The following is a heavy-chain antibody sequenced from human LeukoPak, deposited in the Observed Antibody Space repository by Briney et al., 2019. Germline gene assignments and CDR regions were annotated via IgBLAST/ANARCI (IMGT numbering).Heavy chain of an antibody. Sequence: GGSLRLSCAASGFTFSSYDMHWVRHATGKGLEWVSAIGTAGDTYYPGSVKGRFTISRENAKNSLYLQMNSLRAEDTAVYYCAREGRSSGSDAFDIWGQGTMVTVSS. D-gene: IGHD6-19*01. V-gene: IGHV3-13*01. J-gene: IGHJ3*02. CDR3: AREGRSSGSDAFDI. CDR2: IGTAGDT. CDR1: GFTFSSYD.